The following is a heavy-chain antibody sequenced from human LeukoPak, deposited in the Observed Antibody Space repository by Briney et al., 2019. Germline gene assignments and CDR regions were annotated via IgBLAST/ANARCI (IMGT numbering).Heavy chain of an antibody. Sequence: GGSLRLSCAASGITFGNNWMHWVRQAPGKGLVWISRINSDGGGAIYADSVKGRFTVSRDNAKNTLYLQMNSLRAVDTAVYYCARDVPHNWFDTWGQGTLVTVSS. CDR1: GITFGNNW. V-gene: IGHV3-74*01. CDR3: ARDVPHNWFDT. CDR2: INSDGGGA. J-gene: IGHJ5*02.